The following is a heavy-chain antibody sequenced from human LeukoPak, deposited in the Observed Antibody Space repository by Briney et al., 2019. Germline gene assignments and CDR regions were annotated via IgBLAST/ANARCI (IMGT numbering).Heavy chain of an antibody. CDR3: ARGGSGSYFTGDLGY. CDR1: GYTFTGYY. D-gene: IGHD1-26*01. J-gene: IGHJ4*02. Sequence: ASVKVSCKASGYTFTGYYMHWVRQAPGQGLEWMGWINPNSGGTNYAQKFQGRVTTTRDTSISTAYMELSRLRSDDTAVYYCARGGSGSYFTGDLGYWGQGTLVTVSS. V-gene: IGHV1-2*02. CDR2: INPNSGGT.